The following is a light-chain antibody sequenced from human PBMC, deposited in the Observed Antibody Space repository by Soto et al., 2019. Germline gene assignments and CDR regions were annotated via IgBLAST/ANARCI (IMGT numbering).Light chain of an antibody. CDR1: QSVSSNY. V-gene: IGKV3-20*01. CDR2: GAS. Sequence: EIVLTQSPGTRSLSPGERVTLSCRASQSVSSNYLAWYQQRPGQAPRLLIYGASSRATGIPDRFSGSGSGTDFTLTISRLEPVDFAVYYCQQYGSSPFIFGPGTKLDIK. CDR3: QQYGSSPFI. J-gene: IGKJ3*01.